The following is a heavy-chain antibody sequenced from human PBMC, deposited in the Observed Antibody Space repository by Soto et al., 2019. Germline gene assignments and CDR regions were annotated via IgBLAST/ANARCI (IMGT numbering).Heavy chain of an antibody. V-gene: IGHV4-34*01. Sequence: QVQLQQWGAGLLKPSETLSLTCAVYGGSFSGYYWSWIRQPPGKGLEWIGEMNHSGSTNYNPSLKSRVTISEDASKNQFSLKLRSVNVADTAVYYCARSITIFGVVIHDAFDIWGQGTMVIVSS. CDR1: GGSFSGYY. CDR2: MNHSGST. J-gene: IGHJ3*02. D-gene: IGHD3-3*01. CDR3: ARSITIFGVVIHDAFDI.